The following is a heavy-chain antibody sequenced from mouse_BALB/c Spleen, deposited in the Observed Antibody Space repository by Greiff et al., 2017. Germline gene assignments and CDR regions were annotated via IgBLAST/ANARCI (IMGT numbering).Heavy chain of an antibody. J-gene: IGHJ4*01. Sequence: EVQVVESGGDLVKPGGSLKLSCAASGFTFSSYGMSWVRQTPDKRLEWVATISSGGSYTYYPDSVKGRFTISRDNAKNTLYLQMSSLKSEDTAMYYCARRSYYGGYYAMDYWGQGTSVTVSS. V-gene: IGHV5-6*01. CDR2: ISSGGSYT. CDR3: ARRSYYGGYYAMDY. CDR1: GFTFSSYG. D-gene: IGHD1-1*01.